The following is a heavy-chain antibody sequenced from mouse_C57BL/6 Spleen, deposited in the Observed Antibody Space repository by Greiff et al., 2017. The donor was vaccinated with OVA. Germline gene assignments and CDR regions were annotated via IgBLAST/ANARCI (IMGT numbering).Heavy chain of an antibody. Sequence: EVQLQESGGGLVKPGGSLKLSCAASGFTFSDYGMHWVRQAPEKGLEWVAYISSGSSTIYYADTVKGRFTISRDNAKNTLFLQMTSLRSEDTAMYYCARSLGITTVVAKYWGQGTTLTVSS. J-gene: IGHJ2*01. V-gene: IGHV5-17*01. D-gene: IGHD1-1*01. CDR1: GFTFSDYG. CDR2: ISSGSSTI. CDR3: ARSLGITTVVAKY.